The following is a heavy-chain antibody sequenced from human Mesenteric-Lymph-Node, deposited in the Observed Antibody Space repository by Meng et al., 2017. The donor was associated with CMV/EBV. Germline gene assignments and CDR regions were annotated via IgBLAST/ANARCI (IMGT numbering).Heavy chain of an antibody. J-gene: IGHJ4*02. Sequence: GESLKISCAASGFRFSMYAMTWVRQAPGKGLEWVSAISGSGGSTYYADSVKGRFTISRDNSKNTLYLQMNSLRAEDTAVYYCAKDRVSYYDFGGGFDYWGQGTLVTVSS. D-gene: IGHD3-3*01. CDR2: ISGSGGST. V-gene: IGHV3-23*01. CDR1: GFRFSMYA. CDR3: AKDRVSYYDFGGGFDY.